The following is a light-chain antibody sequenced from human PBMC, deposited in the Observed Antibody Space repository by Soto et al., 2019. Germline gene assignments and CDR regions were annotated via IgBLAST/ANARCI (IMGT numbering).Light chain of an antibody. CDR3: ASFTTSTTVV. CDR2: DVT. CDR1: SSDVGAYNY. V-gene: IGLV2-14*01. J-gene: IGLJ2*01. Sequence: QSVLTQPASVSGSPGQSITISCTGTSSDVGAYNYVSWYQQHPGKVPKLMIYDVTTRPSGVSNRFSGSKSGNTASLTISGLQAEDEAVYSCASFTTSTTVVFGGGTKLTV.